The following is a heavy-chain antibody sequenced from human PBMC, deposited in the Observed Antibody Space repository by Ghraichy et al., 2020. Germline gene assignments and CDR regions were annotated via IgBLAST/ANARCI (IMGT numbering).Heavy chain of an antibody. CDR1: GGSFSGYY. CDR2: INHSGST. V-gene: IGHV4-34*01. D-gene: IGHD3-16*02. J-gene: IGHJ4*02. CDR3: ARARIAKARFDY. Sequence: SETLSLTCAVYGGSFSGYYWSWIRQPPGKGLEWIGEINHSGSTNHNPSLKSRVTISADTSKNQLSLKLSSVTAADTAVYYCARARIAKARFDYWGQGTLVTVSS.